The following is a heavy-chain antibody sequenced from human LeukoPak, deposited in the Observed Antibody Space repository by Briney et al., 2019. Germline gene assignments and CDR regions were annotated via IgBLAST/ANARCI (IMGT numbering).Heavy chain of an antibody. CDR2: IRYDGSNK. CDR3: ARDFPIAAGTTG. J-gene: IGHJ4*02. V-gene: IGHV3-30*02. CDR1: GFTFSSYG. D-gene: IGHD6-13*01. Sequence: GGSLRLSCAASGFTFSSYGMHWVRQAPGKGLEWVAFIRYDGSNKYYADSVKGRFTISRDNSKNTLYLQMNSLRAEDTAVYYCARDFPIAAGTTGWGQGTLVTVSS.